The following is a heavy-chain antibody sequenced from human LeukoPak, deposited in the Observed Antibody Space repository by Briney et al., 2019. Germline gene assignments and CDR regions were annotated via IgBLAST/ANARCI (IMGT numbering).Heavy chain of an antibody. D-gene: IGHD5-18*01. V-gene: IGHV1-2*06. J-gene: IGHJ4*02. Sequence: GASVKVSCKASGYTFTAYYMHWVRQAPGQGLEWMGRITPDSGTDYAQKFLGRVTLTWDTSINTAYMEVTSLTYDDTAVYYCARDGVTYGYPEYWGQGTLVTVSS. CDR2: ITPDSGT. CDR1: GYTFTAYY. CDR3: ARDGVTYGYPEY.